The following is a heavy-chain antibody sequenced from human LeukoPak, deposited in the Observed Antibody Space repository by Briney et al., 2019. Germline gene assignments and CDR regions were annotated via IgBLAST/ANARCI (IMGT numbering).Heavy chain of an antibody. CDR1: GGTFSSYA. CDR2: IITIFGTA. V-gene: IGHV1-69*13. CDR3: ARDQAYYYDSSGGAFDI. D-gene: IGHD3-22*01. J-gene: IGHJ3*02. Sequence: SVKVSCKASGGTFSSYAISWVRQAPGQGLEWMGGIITIFGTANYAQKFQGRVTITADESTSTAYMELSSLRSEDTAVYYCARDQAYYYDSSGGAFDIWGQGTMVTVSS.